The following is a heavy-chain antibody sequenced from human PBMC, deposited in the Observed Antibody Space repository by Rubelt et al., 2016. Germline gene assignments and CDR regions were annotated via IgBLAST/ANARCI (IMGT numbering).Heavy chain of an antibody. D-gene: IGHD2-2*01. CDR3: ARAAYQLGSPEFDY. J-gene: IGHJ4*02. V-gene: IGHV3-30*07. Sequence: YDGSNKYYADSVKGRFTISRDNSKNTLYLQMNSLRAEDTAVYYCARAAYQLGSPEFDYWGQGTLVTVSS. CDR2: YDGSNK.